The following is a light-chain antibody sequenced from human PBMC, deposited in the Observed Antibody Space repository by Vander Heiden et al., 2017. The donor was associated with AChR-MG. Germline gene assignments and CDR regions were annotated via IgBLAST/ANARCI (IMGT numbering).Light chain of an antibody. CDR1: QSVSSSY. J-gene: IGKJ1*01. V-gene: IGKV3-20*01. CDR3: QQYGSSPGT. Sequence: ESVLTQSPGTLSLSPGERATLSCRASQSVSSSYLAWYQQKPGQAPRLFIYGASSRATGIPDRFSGSGSGTDFTLTISRLEPEDFAVYYCQQYGSSPGTFGQGTKVEIK. CDR2: GAS.